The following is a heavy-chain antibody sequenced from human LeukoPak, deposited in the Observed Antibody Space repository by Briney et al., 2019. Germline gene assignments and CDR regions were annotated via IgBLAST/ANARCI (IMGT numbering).Heavy chain of an antibody. CDR1: GYTFTGYC. Sequence: ASVKVSCKASGYTFTGYCMHRVRQAPGQGLEWMGRINPNSGGTNYAQKFQGRVTMTRDTSISTAYMELSRLRSDDTAVYYCARVPTRGYYYDSSGYYYVSWGQGTLVTVPS. V-gene: IGHV1-2*06. J-gene: IGHJ5*02. CDR2: INPNSGGT. CDR3: ARVPTRGYYYDSSGYYYVS. D-gene: IGHD3-22*01.